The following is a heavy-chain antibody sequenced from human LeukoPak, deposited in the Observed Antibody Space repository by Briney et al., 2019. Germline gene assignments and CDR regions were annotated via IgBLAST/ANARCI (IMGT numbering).Heavy chain of an antibody. CDR1: GFTFSSYW. V-gene: IGHV3-74*01. J-gene: IGHJ4*02. Sequence: PGGSLRLSCAASGFTFSSYWMHWVRQAPGKGLVWVSRINSDGSTTNYADSVKGRFTISRDNAKNTLYLQMNSLRAEDTAVYYCARGRYSSTWSDYWGQGTLVTVSS. D-gene: IGHD6-13*01. CDR3: ARGRYSSTWSDY. CDR2: INSDGSTT.